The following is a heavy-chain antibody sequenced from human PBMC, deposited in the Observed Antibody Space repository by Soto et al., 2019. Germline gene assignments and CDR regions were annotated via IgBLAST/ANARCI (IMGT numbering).Heavy chain of an antibody. J-gene: IGHJ6*02. Sequence: GGSLRLSCAASGFTFSSYSMNWVRQAPGKGLEWVSYISSSSSTIYYADSVKGRFTISRDNAKNSLYLQMNSLRDEDTAVYYCARDRPGRGRLPGVHGMDVWGQGTTVTVSS. CDR3: ARDRPGRGRLPGVHGMDV. V-gene: IGHV3-48*02. CDR2: ISSSSSTI. CDR1: GFTFSSYS. D-gene: IGHD1-26*01.